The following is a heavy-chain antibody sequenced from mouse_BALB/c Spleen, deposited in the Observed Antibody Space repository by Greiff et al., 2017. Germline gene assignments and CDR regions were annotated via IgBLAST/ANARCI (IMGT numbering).Heavy chain of an antibody. CDR3: ARGYYYGYAMDY. D-gene: IGHD1-1*01. CDR1: GYTFTSYW. J-gene: IGHJ4*01. CDR2: INPSTGYT. Sequence: VQLQESGAELAKPGASVKMSCKASGYTFTSYWMHWVKQRPGQGLEWIGYINPSTGYTEYNQKFKDKATLAADKSSSTAYMQLSSLTSEYSAVYYCARGYYYGYAMDYWGQGTSVTVSA. V-gene: IGHV1-7*01.